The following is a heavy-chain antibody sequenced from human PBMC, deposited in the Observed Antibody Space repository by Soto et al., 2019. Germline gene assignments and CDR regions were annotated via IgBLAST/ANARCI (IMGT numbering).Heavy chain of an antibody. CDR1: CGSFSGYY. CDR2: INHSGST. D-gene: IGHD6-13*01. V-gene: IGHV4-34*01. Sequence: SETLSLTCVVYCGSFSGYYWSWIRQPPGKGLEWIGEINHSGSTNYNPSLKSRVTISVDTSKNQFSLKLSSVTAADTAVYYCARGGMGIAEAGTPPRLSYYYYGPDVWGQGTTVIV. CDR3: ARGGMGIAEAGTPPRLSYYYYGPDV. J-gene: IGHJ6*02.